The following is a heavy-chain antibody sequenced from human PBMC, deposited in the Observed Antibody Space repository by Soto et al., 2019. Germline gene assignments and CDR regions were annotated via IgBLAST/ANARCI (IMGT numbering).Heavy chain of an antibody. CDR2: ISYDGNNK. D-gene: IGHD2-15*01. V-gene: IGHV3-30-3*01. CDR1: GFTFSSYT. J-gene: IGHJ4*02. Sequence: QVQLVESGGGVVQPGRSLRLSCAASGFTFSSYTMHWVRQAPGKGLEWVALISYDGNNKYYADSVKGRFTISRDNSKNPLYLQMNSLTAEDTADYYCARDISGEYWVFQYWGQGTLVTVSS. CDR3: ARDISGEYWVFQY.